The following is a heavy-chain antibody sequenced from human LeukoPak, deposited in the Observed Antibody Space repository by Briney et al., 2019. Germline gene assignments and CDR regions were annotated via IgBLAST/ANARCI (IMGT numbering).Heavy chain of an antibody. Sequence: SETLSLTCTVSGGSVSSGSYYWSWIRQPPGKGLEWIGYIYYSGSTNCNPSLKSRVTISVDTSKNQFSLKLSSVTAADTAVYYCASPRSYYDSSGYYISWGQGTLVTVSS. CDR1: GGSVSSGSYY. J-gene: IGHJ5*02. CDR2: IYYSGST. D-gene: IGHD3-22*01. CDR3: ASPRSYYDSSGYYIS. V-gene: IGHV4-61*01.